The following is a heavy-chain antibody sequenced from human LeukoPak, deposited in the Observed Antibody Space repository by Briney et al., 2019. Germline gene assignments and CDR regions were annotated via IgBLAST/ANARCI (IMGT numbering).Heavy chain of an antibody. J-gene: IGHJ4*02. Sequence: PSETLSLTSTVSGGSISSYYWSWIRQPPGKGLEWIGYIYYSGSTNYNPSLKSRVTISVDTSKNQFSLKLSSVTAADTAVYYCASTRIDSSGYSHDYWGQGTLVTVSS. D-gene: IGHD3-22*01. CDR2: IYYSGST. CDR3: ASTRIDSSGYSHDY. CDR1: GGSISSYY. V-gene: IGHV4-59*01.